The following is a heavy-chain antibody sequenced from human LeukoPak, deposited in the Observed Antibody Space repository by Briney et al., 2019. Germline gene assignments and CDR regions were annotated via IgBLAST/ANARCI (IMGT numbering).Heavy chain of an antibody. J-gene: IGHJ5*02. CDR1: GFTFSRYA. CDR3: AKGGSSGYYFNWFDP. D-gene: IGHD3-22*01. Sequence: GGSLRLSCACSGFTFSRYAMSWVRQAPGKGLEGVSAISGSGGSTYYADSVKGRFTISRDNSKNTLYLQMNSLRAEDTAVYYCAKGGSSGYYFNWFDPWGQGTLVTVSS. V-gene: IGHV3-23*01. CDR2: ISGSGGST.